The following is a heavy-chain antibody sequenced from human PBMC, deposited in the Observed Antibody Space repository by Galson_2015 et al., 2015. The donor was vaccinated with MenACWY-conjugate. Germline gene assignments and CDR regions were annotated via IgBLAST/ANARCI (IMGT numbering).Heavy chain of an antibody. Sequence: SVKVSCKASGDTFTTYRVHWVRQAPGQGLEWMGIVNPDSGSTAYAPKFQGRITMNRGASTSTVYMALSSLRSEDTAVYYRARERGSKVYYFDYWDQGTLVAVSS. V-gene: IGHV1-46*01. D-gene: IGHD1-14*01. CDR2: VNPDSGST. CDR3: ARERGSKVYYFDY. CDR1: GDTFTTYR. J-gene: IGHJ4*02.